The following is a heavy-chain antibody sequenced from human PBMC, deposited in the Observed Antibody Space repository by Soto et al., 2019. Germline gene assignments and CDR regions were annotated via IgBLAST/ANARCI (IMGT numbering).Heavy chain of an antibody. J-gene: IGHJ4*02. CDR2: INPNSGGT. CDR3: ARAVTMIVAVPYY. CDR1: GYTLTGYY. V-gene: IGHV1-2*02. D-gene: IGHD3-22*01. Sequence: GASVKVSCKASGYTLTGYYMHWVREAPGQGLEWMGWINPNSGGTNYAQKFQGRVTMTRDTSTSTVYMELSSLRSEDTAVYYCARAVTMIVAVPYYWGQGTLVTVSS.